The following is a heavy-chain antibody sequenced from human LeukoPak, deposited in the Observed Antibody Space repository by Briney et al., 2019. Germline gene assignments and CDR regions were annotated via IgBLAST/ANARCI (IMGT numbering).Heavy chain of an antibody. Sequence: QPGGSLRLSCAASGFTVSSNYMSWVPQAPGKGLEWVSVIYSVGRTYYADSVKGRFTISRHNSENTLYLQMNSLKTEDTAVYYCARGLIEMATIYFDHWGQGALVTVSS. CDR3: ARGLIEMATIYFDH. CDR1: GFTVSSNY. J-gene: IGHJ4*02. CDR2: IYSVGRT. D-gene: IGHD5-24*01. V-gene: IGHV3-53*04.